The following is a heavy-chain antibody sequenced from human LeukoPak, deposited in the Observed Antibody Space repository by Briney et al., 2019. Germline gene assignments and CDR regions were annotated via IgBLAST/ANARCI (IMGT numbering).Heavy chain of an antibody. CDR2: INHSGST. V-gene: IGHV4-34*01. J-gene: IGHJ5*02. D-gene: IGHD6-13*01. CDR1: GGSFSGYY. CDR3: ARVRGIAAAGRRCWFDP. Sequence: PSETLSLTCAVYGGSFSGYYWSWIRQPPGKGLEWIGEINHSGSTNYNPSLKSRVTISVDTSKNQFSLKLSSVTAADTAVYYCARVRGIAAAGRRCWFDPWGQGTLVTVCS.